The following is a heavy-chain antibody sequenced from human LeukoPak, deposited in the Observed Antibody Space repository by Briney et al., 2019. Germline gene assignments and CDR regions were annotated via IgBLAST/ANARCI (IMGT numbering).Heavy chain of an antibody. CDR1: GFTFSDYE. D-gene: IGHD6-6*01. J-gene: IGHJ3*02. CDR2: IRNSGSTI. CDR3: ATFVLSGDDAFDI. V-gene: IGHV3-48*03. Sequence: PGGSLRLSCVASGFTFSDYEMNWVRQAPGKGLEWISYIRNSGSTIYYADSVKGRFTISRDNAKNSLYLQMNSLRAEDTAVYYCATFVLSGDDAFDIWGQGTMVTVSS.